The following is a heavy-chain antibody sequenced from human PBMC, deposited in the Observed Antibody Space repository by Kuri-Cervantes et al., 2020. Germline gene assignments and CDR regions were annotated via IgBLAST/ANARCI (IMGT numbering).Heavy chain of an antibody. D-gene: IGHD3-3*01. CDR2: IYYSGST. CDR3: ARVLVRYDWIYFDY. V-gene: IGHV4-30-4*01. CDR1: GGPISSGDYY. J-gene: IGHJ4*02. Sequence: SEILSLTCTLPGGPISSGDYYWCWIRQPPGKGLEWIGYIYYSGSTYYNPSLKSRVTISVDTSKNQFSLKLSSVTAADTAVYYCARVLVRYDWIYFDYWGQGTLVTVSS.